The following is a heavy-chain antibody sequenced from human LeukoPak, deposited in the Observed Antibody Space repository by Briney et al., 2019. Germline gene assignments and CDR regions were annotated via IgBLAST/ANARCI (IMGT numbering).Heavy chain of an antibody. J-gene: IGHJ4*02. D-gene: IGHD2-2*01. CDR3: AREGYCSSIVCYSDY. Sequence: SETLPLTCTVSGGSVSSSDYYWGWIRQPPGKGLEWIGSIYYSGNTYYNPSLKSRVTISVDTSKNQFSLKLSSVTAADTAVYYCAREGYCSSIVCYSDYWGRGTLVTVSS. CDR1: GGSVSSSDYY. CDR2: IYYSGNT. V-gene: IGHV4-39*01.